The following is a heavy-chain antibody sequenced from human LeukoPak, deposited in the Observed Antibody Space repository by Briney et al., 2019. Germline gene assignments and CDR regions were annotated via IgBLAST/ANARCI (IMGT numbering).Heavy chain of an antibody. V-gene: IGHV1-69*13. Sequence: SVKVSCKASGGTFSSYAISWVRQAPGQGLERMGGIIPIFGTANYAQKFQGRVTITADESTSTAYMELSSLRSEDTAVYYCARVKGIGSCLDYWGQGTLVTVSS. CDR3: ARVKGIGSCLDY. CDR1: GGTFSSYA. CDR2: IIPIFGTA. J-gene: IGHJ4*02. D-gene: IGHD2-15*01.